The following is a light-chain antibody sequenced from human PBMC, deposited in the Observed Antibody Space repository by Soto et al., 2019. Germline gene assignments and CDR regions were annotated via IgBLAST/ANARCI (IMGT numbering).Light chain of an antibody. CDR3: QQYNDNWT. Sequence: DIQMTQSPSTLSAYVGDRVTITCRASQSIRSGLAWYQQKPGKAPKLLIYKASTLQSGVPSRFSGSGSGTEFTLAISSLQPDDSATYYCQQYNDNWTFGQGTKV. V-gene: IGKV1-5*03. CDR1: QSIRSG. J-gene: IGKJ1*01. CDR2: KAS.